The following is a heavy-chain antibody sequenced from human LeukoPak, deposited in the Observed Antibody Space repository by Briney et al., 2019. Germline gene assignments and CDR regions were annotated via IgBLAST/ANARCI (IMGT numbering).Heavy chain of an antibody. D-gene: IGHD3-16*02. CDR2: GNGNGGST. CDR1: GFSFSTYA. Sequence: GGSLRLSCAASGFSFSTYAMSWVRQAPGKGREWVSGGNGNGGSTSYAGYVKGRFTIFRGNSKNMVYLQMNSLRVEDTAVYYCAKSLYGGCDYWGQGTVVTVSP. CDR3: AKSLYGGCDY. J-gene: IGHJ4*02. V-gene: IGHV3-23*01.